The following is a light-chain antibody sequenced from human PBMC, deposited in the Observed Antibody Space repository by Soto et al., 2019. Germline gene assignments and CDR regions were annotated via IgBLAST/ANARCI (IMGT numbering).Light chain of an antibody. Sequence: DIQMTQSPSSLSASVGDTVTITCRASRSVTNYLNWYQQTPGRAPTLLIFATSTLHSGVPSRFSGSGSGTEFTLTISDLQPEDFATYYCQQSSTVFFTFCPGTKVDVK. CDR2: ATS. V-gene: IGKV1-39*01. J-gene: IGKJ3*01. CDR1: RSVTNY. CDR3: QQSSTVFFT.